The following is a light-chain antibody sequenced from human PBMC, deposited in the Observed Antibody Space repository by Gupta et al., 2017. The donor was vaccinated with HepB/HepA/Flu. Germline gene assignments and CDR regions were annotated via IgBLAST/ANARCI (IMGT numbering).Light chain of an antibody. CDR2: ENN. CDR1: SSNIGNNY. V-gene: IGLV1-51*02. CDR3: GTWDSSLSVV. Sequence: QSVSTQAPSVSAAPGQKVTISCSGSSSNIGNNYVSWYQHLPGTAPKLLIYENNKRPSGIPDRFSGSKSGTSTTLGITGLQTGDEADYYCGTWDSSLSVVFGGGTKLTVL. J-gene: IGLJ2*01.